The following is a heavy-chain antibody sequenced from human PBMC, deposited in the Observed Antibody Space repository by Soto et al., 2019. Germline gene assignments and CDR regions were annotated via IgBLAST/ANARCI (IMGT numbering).Heavy chain of an antibody. D-gene: IGHD1-1*01. CDR2: ISYDGDNK. V-gene: IGHV3-30-3*01. Sequence: QVQLVESGGGVVQPGRSLRLSCAASGFTFNYHALNWVRQAPGKGLEWVAVISYDGDNKYIAESVKGRFTISRDNSKNTVSLQMNSLRTEDKAMYFCARGTTTSAFSAMDVWGQGTTVTVSS. CDR1: GFTFNYHA. J-gene: IGHJ6*02. CDR3: ARGTTTSAFSAMDV.